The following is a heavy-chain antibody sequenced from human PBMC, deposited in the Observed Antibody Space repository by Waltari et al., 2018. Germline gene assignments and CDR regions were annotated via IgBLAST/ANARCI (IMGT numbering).Heavy chain of an antibody. CDR1: GGSISSYY. D-gene: IGHD6-13*01. V-gene: IGHV4-59*08. J-gene: IGHJ5*02. CDR3: ARLYSSSYHWFDP. CDR2: IYYSGST. Sequence: QVQLQESGPGLVKPSETLSLTCTVSGGSISSYYWSWIRQPPGKGLEWIGYIYYSGSTNYNPSLKSRVTISVDTSKNQFSLKLSSVTAADTAVYYGARLYSSSYHWFDPWGQGTLVTVSS.